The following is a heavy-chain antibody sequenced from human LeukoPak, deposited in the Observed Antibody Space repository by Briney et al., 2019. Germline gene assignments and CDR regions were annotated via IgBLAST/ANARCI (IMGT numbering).Heavy chain of an antibody. V-gene: IGHV1-69*13. D-gene: IGHD3-16*01. J-gene: IGHJ6*02. Sequence: SVKVSCKASGNSISNYAVSWVRQATGQGFEWMGGIIPIFGTADYAQKFQGRVTITADQSTSTTYMALSSLKSEDTATYYCTTRACHAGGCSSSFYYYYGLHFWGQGTTVSVSS. CDR3: TTRACHAGGCSSSFYYYYGLHF. CDR1: GNSISNYA. CDR2: IIPIFGTA.